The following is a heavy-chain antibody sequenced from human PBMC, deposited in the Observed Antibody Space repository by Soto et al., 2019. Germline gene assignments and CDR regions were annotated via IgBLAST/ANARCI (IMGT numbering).Heavy chain of an antibody. D-gene: IGHD3-16*02. CDR1: GFSVRSSGVG. Sequence: SGPTLVNPTQTLTLTCTCSGFSVRSSGVGVAWIRQPPGKALEWLALIYWDDDRRYSPSLKGRFTISRDNSKNTLYLQMNSLRAEDTAVYYCARDRTSVSVWGGYPEYFQHWGQGTLVTAPQ. CDR2: IYWDDDR. J-gene: IGHJ1*01. CDR3: ARDRTSVSVWGGYPEYFQH. V-gene: IGHV2-5*02.